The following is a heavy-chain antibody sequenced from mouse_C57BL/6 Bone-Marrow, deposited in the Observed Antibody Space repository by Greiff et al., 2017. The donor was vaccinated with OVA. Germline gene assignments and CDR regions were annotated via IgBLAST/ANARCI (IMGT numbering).Heavy chain of an antibody. CDR1: EYEFPSHD. D-gene: IGHD1-2*01. CDR3: ARAPLLRWYFDV. Sequence: EVQGVESGGGLVQPGESLKLSCESNEYEFPSHDMSWVRKTPEKRLEWVATISDGGSYTYYPDNVKGRFTISRDNAKNNLYLQMSHLKSEDTAMYYCARAPLLRWYFDVWGTGTTVTVSS. CDR2: ISDGGSYT. J-gene: IGHJ1*03. V-gene: IGHV5-4*01.